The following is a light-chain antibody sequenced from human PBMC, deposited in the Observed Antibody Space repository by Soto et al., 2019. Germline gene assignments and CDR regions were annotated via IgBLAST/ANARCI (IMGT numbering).Light chain of an antibody. CDR3: QQYGSSPYT. CDR1: QYIDSD. CDR2: DAS. J-gene: IGKJ2*01. Sequence: VLLTQSPATLSFSPGERATLSCRASQYIDSDLAWYQQKPGQAPRLLIHDASSRATGMPDRFSGSGSGTDFTLTISRLEPEDFAVYYCQQYGSSPYTFGQGTKLEIK. V-gene: IGKV3D-20*01.